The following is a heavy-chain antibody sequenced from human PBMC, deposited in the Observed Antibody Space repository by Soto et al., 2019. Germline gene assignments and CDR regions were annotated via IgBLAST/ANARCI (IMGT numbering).Heavy chain of an antibody. Sequence: GGSLRLSCAASGFTFSSYGVHWVRQAPGKGLEWVAVISYDGSNKHYADSVKGRFTISRDNSKNTLDLQMNSLRAEDTAVYYCAKDTYYYDRSGYYTYDYWGQGT. V-gene: IGHV3-30*18. CDR3: AKDTYYYDRSGYYTYDY. CDR1: GFTFSSYG. CDR2: ISYDGSNK. D-gene: IGHD3-22*01. J-gene: IGHJ4*02.